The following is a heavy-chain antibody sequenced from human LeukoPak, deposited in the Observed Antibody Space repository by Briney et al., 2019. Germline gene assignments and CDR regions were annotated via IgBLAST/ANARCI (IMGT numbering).Heavy chain of an antibody. V-gene: IGHV4-4*02. D-gene: IGHD4-17*01. CDR2: IYHSGST. CDR3: ATCPHDYGDKDVGYHDKNAFDI. CDR1: GGSISSSNW. J-gene: IGHJ3*02. Sequence: SETLSLTCTVSGGSISSSNWWSWVRQPPGKGLEWIGEIYHSGSTNYNPSLKSRVTISVDKSKNQFSLILTSVTAADTAVYYCATCPHDYGDKDVGYHDKNAFDIWGQGTIVIVSS.